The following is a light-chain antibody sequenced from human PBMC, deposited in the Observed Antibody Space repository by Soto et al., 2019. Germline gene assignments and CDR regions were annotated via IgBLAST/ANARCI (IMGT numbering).Light chain of an antibody. CDR1: SSDIGGYNY. CDR2: EVT. V-gene: IGLV2-14*01. J-gene: IGLJ1*01. Sequence: QSVLTQPASVSGSPGQSITISCTGGSSDIGGYNYVSWFQQHPGKVPKLMIYEVTNRPSGVSNRFSGSKSGSTASLTISGLQAEDEADYYCSSYTSSNTLVFGTGTKATV. CDR3: SSYTSSNTLV.